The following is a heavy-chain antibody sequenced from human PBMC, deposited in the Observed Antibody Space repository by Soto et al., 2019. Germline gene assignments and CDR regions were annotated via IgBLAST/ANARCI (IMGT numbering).Heavy chain of an antibody. CDR3: ARTTLSTVVTPRHFDY. V-gene: IGHV1-8*01. CDR1: GYTFTSYD. D-gene: IGHD4-17*01. CDR2: MNPNSGDT. J-gene: IGHJ4*02. Sequence: QVQLVQSGAEVKKPGASVKVSCKASGYTFTSYDINWVRQATGQGLEWMGWMNPNSGDTGYAQKFQGRVPRTMNTPISTAYMELSSLRSEDTAVYYCARTTLSTVVTPRHFDYWGQGTLVTVSS.